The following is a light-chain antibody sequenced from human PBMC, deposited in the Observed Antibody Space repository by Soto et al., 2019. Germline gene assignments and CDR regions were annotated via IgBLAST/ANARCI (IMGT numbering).Light chain of an antibody. J-gene: IGKJ2*01. CDR1: QSVSSSY. CDR2: GVS. CDR3: QQSASSMYT. V-gene: IGKV3-20*01. Sequence: EIVLTQSPGTLSLSPGQRATLSCRASQSVSSSYLAWYQQKPGQAPRLLIYGVSIRATGIPDRFSGSGSGTDFPLTISRLEPEDFAVYYCQQSASSMYTFGQGTTLEIK.